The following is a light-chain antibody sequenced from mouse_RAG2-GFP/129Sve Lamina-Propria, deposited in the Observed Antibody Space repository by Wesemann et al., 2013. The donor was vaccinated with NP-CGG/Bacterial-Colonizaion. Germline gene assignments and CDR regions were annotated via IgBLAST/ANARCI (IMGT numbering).Light chain of an antibody. Sequence: DIVMTQSHKFMSTSVGDRVSITCKASQDVGTAVARYQQKPGQSPKLLIYWASTRHTGVPDRFTGSGSGTDFTLTISNVQSEDLADYFCQQYSSYPTFGSGTKLEIK. CDR3: QQYSSYPT. J-gene: IGKJ4*01. CDR1: QDVGTA. CDR2: WAS. V-gene: IGKV6-23*01.